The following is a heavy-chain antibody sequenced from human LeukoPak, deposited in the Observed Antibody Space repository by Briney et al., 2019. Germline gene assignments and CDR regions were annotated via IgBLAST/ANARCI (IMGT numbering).Heavy chain of an antibody. CDR1: GFTFSSYS. J-gene: IGHJ4*02. V-gene: IGHV3-48*04. D-gene: IGHD1-26*01. CDR3: AILGATRADY. CDR2: ISSSGNTI. Sequence: GGSLRLSCAASGFTFSSYSMNWVRQAPGKGLEWVSYISSSGNTIYYADSVKGRVTFSRDNAKNSVYLQMNSLRADDTALYYCAILGATRADYWGQGALVTVAS.